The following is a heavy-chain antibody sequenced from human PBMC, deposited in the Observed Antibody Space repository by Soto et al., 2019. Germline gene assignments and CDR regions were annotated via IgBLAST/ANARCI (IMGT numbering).Heavy chain of an antibody. CDR2: IWDDGSNK. D-gene: IGHD4-4*01. CDR1: GFTFRTYG. J-gene: IGHJ6*02. Sequence: PGGSLRLSCAASGFTFRTYGMHWVRQAPGKGLEWVAVIWDDGSNKYYADSVKGRFTISRDNSKNTLYPQMNSLRAEDTAAYYCARDQGTLTTFYYYYAMDVWGQGTTVTVSS. CDR3: ARDQGTLTTFYYYYAMDV. V-gene: IGHV3-33*01.